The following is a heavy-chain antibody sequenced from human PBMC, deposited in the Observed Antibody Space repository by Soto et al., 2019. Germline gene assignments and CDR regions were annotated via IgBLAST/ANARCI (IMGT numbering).Heavy chain of an antibody. D-gene: IGHD2-21*02. Sequence: EVQLLESGGDFVQPGGSLRLSCAVSGVTFNKYAMSWVRLPRGKGPEWVSAITGSGGLAYYADSVKGRFSISRDNSKNILFLQMNRLKDEDSATYYCAKGDYGGNSPYWYFDLWGRGTLVIVSS. CDR1: GVTFNKYA. J-gene: IGHJ2*01. CDR3: AKGDYGGNSPYWYFDL. V-gene: IGHV3-23*01. CDR2: ITGSGGLA.